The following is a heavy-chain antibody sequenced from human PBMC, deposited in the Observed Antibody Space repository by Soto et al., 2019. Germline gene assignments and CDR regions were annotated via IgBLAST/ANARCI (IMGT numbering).Heavy chain of an antibody. D-gene: IGHD6-6*01. Sequence: QVQLVESGGGVVQPGRSLRLSCAASGFTSSSYGMHWVRQAPGKGLEWVAVISYDGSNKYYADSVKGRFTISRDNSKNTLYLQMNSLRAEDTAVYYCAKVLRQLAPPYYYYGMDVWGQGTTVTVSS. J-gene: IGHJ6*02. CDR1: GFTSSSYG. CDR3: AKVLRQLAPPYYYYGMDV. V-gene: IGHV3-30*18. CDR2: ISYDGSNK.